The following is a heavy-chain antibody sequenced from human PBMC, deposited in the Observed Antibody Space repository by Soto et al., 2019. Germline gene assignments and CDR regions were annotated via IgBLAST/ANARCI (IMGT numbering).Heavy chain of an antibody. CDR2: IRSKASGGTT. V-gene: IGHV3-49*04. CDR3: TRDESIPAKYDFWSGYYNTFDY. CDR1: GFTFGDYA. J-gene: IGHJ4*02. D-gene: IGHD3-3*01. Sequence: EVQLVESGGGLVQPGRSLRLSCTASGFTFGDYAMSWVLQAPGKGLEWVGCIRSKASGGTTEYAASVKGRFTISRDDSKSIADLQMNSLKNEDTAVYYCTRDESIPAKYDFWSGYYNTFDYWGQGTLVTVSS.